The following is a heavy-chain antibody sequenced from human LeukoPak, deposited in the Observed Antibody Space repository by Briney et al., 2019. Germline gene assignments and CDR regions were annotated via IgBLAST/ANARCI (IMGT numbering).Heavy chain of an antibody. D-gene: IGHD3-22*01. J-gene: IGHJ4*02. CDR3: ARGSTPPGSYYDSSDY. CDR1: GFTFSSYW. V-gene: IGHV3-74*01. Sequence: PGGSLRLSCAASGFTFSSYWMHWVRQAPGKGLVWVSRINSDGSSTSYADSVKGRFTISRDNAKNSLYLQMNSLRAEDTAVYYCARGSTPPGSYYDSSDYWGQGTLVTVSS. CDR2: INSDGSST.